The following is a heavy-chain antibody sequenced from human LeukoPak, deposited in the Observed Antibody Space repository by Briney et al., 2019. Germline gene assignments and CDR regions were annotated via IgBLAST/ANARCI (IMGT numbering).Heavy chain of an antibody. D-gene: IGHD6-19*01. CDR3: AKERIAVAGNEGYFDY. CDR2: IWYDGSNK. J-gene: IGHJ4*02. Sequence: GGSLRLSCAASGFTFSSYAMSWVRQAPGKGLEWVAVIWYDGSNKYYADSVKGRFTISRDNSKNTLYLQMNSLRAEDTAVYYCAKERIAVAGNEGYFDYWGQGTLVTVSS. V-gene: IGHV3-33*06. CDR1: GFTFSSYA.